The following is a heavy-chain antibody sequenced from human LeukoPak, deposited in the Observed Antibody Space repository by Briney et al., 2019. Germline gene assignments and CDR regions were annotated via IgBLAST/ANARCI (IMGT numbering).Heavy chain of an antibody. Sequence: ARGSLRLSCAASGFTFNSYAMSWVRQAPGKGLEWVSHISGSDTGGSTHYADSVKGRFTISKDNSKNTLFLQMNSLRAEDTAIYYCAKDSLPITMIALGAFDIWGQGTMVTVSS. CDR2: ISGSDTGGST. V-gene: IGHV3-23*01. J-gene: IGHJ3*02. CDR1: GFTFNSYA. D-gene: IGHD3-22*01. CDR3: AKDSLPITMIALGAFDI.